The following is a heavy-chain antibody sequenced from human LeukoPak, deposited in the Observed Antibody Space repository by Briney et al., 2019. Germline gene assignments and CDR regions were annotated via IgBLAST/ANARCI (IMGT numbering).Heavy chain of an antibody. CDR2: IIPIFGTA. J-gene: IGHJ4*02. V-gene: IGHV1-69*13. CDR3: ARADGDYYDSSGLYYFDY. D-gene: IGHD3-22*01. CDR1: GGTFSSYA. Sequence: ASVKVSCKASGGTFSSYAISWVRQAPGQGLEWMGEIIPIFGTANYAQKFQGRVTITADESTSTAYMELSSLRSEDTAVYYCARADGDYYDSSGLYYFDYWGQGTLVTVSS.